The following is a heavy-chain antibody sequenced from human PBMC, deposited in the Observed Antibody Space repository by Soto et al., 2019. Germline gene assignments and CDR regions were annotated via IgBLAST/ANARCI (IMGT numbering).Heavy chain of an antibody. Sequence: EVQLVESGGGLVQPGGSLRLSCAASGFTFSSYSMNWVRQAPGKGLEWVSYISSSSGTIYYADSVKGRFTISRDNAKNSLYLQMNSLRDEDTAVYYCARDLDTAMASWVKKYGMDVWGQGTTVTVSS. V-gene: IGHV3-48*02. CDR1: GFTFSSYS. CDR2: ISSSSGTI. J-gene: IGHJ6*02. D-gene: IGHD5-18*01. CDR3: ARDLDTAMASWVKKYGMDV.